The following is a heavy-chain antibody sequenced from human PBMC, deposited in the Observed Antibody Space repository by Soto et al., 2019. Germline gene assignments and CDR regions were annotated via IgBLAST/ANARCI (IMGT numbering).Heavy chain of an antibody. CDR1: GGSISSSSYY. CDR2: IYYSGST. CDR3: ARLAFSGDLRP. V-gene: IGHV4-39*01. Sequence: SETLSLTCTVSGGSISSSSYYWGWIRQPPGKGLEWIGSIYYSGSTYYNPSLKSRVTISVDTSKNQFSLKLSSVTAADTAVYYCARLAFSGDLRPWGQGTLVTVSS. D-gene: IGHD5-12*01. J-gene: IGHJ5*02.